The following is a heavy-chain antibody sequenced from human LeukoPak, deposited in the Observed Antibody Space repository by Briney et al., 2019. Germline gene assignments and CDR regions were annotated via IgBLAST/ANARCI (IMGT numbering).Heavy chain of an antibody. J-gene: IGHJ4*02. D-gene: IGHD6-13*01. CDR3: ARAIKAAAGGLVY. Sequence: GGSLRLSCAASGFTVSSNYMSWVRQAPGKGLEWVSAIYSGGSTYYADSVKGRFTISRDNSKNTLYLQMNSLRAEDTAVYYCARAIKAAAGGLVYWGQGTLVTVSS. CDR1: GFTVSSNY. CDR2: IYSGGST. V-gene: IGHV3-53*01.